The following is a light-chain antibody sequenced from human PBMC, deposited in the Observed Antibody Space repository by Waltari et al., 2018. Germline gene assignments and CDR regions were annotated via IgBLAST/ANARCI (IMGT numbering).Light chain of an antibody. CDR1: QHINMN. CDR3: QQYNDWPPWT. V-gene: IGKV3-15*01. Sequence: EIVLTQSPATLSLSPGDTATLPCRASQHINMNLPWYQHKPGQAPRLLFYGASTRESGVPARFSGSGSGTEFTLTISSLQSEDFGVYYCQQYNDWPPWTFGQGTKVEV. J-gene: IGKJ1*01. CDR2: GAS.